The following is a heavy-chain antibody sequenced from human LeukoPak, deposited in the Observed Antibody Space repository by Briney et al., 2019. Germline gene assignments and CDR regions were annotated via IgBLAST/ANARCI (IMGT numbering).Heavy chain of an antibody. CDR1: GGSISSSSYY. D-gene: IGHD6-13*01. J-gene: IGHJ5*02. CDR3: ARQRQQRSNWFDP. Sequence: SETLSLTCTVSGGSISSSSYYWGWIRQPPGKGLEWIGYIYYSGSTNYNPSLKSRVTISVDTSKNQFSLKLSSVTAADTAVYYCARQRQQRSNWFDPWGQGTLVTVSS. CDR2: IYYSGST. V-gene: IGHV4-61*05.